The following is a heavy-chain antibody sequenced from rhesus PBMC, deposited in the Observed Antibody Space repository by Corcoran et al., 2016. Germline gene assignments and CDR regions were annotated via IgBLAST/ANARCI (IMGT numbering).Heavy chain of an antibody. V-gene: IGHV3-136*01. CDR1: GFPFSRSY. Sequence: EVQLVESGGGLVQPGGSLRLSCAASGFPFSRSYMSWFPQSSGKGLEWVSNNSYTGKTIYYADPVKGPFTISRDNAKNSLSLQMSSLRAEDTAVYYCARSVGAYYFDLWGPGTPITISS. CDR2: NSYTGKTI. D-gene: IGHD2-39*01. CDR3: ARSVGAYYFDL. J-gene: IGHJ2*01.